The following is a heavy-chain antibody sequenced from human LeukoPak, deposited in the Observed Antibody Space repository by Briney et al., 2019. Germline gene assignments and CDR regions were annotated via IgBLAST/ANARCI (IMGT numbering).Heavy chain of an antibody. J-gene: IGHJ4*02. Sequence: SETLPLTCAVYGGSFSGYYWSWIRQPPGQGLEWIGEINHSGSTTSDPSLKTRVTISIDTSRNQFSLKLRSVTAADTAVYYCARGPDCSGGSCTHRPIDYWDQGTLVTVSS. CDR2: INHSGST. CDR3: ARGPDCSGGSCTHRPIDY. CDR1: GGSFSGYY. D-gene: IGHD2-15*01. V-gene: IGHV4-34*01.